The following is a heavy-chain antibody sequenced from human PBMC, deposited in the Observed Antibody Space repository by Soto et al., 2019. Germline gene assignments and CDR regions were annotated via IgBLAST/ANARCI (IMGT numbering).Heavy chain of an antibody. CDR1: GFTCGGPD. J-gene: IGHJ5*02. CDR3: AKEKISTTCCNWFDP. Sequence: GGSLRLSCAASGFTCGGPDVERGRPARRKGVESAVVAVSVGSKKYYADSVKGRFTISRDNSKNTLYLQMNSLRAEDTAVYYCAKEKISTTCCNWFDPWGQGTLVTVSS. CDR2: AVSVGSKK. V-gene: IGHV3-30*18. D-gene: IGHD2-2*01.